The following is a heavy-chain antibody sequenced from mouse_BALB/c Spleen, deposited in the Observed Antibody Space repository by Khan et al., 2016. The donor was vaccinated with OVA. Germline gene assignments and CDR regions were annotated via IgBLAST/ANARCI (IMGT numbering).Heavy chain of an antibody. D-gene: IGHD2-4*01. J-gene: IGHJ4*01. Sequence: QVQLKESGPELVKPGALVTISCKASGYTFTSYDINRVMQRPGQGPEWIGWIYLGDESTKYTDKFKAKARLTAEKSSSTAYMQLSSPTSDNSADYFCAREGLRRIGLDYWGQGTSVTVSA. V-gene: IGHV1S56*01. CDR3: AREGLRRIGLDY. CDR2: IYLGDEST. CDR1: GYTFTSYD.